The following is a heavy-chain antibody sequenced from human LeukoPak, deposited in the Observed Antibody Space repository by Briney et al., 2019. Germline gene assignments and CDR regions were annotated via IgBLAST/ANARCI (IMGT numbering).Heavy chain of an antibody. CDR3: ARTNYGSGSYQY. CDR2: ISSSSSYI. V-gene: IGHV3-21*01. D-gene: IGHD3-10*01. Sequence: GGSLRLSCAASRFTFSTYSMNWVRQAPGKGLEWVSSISSSSSYIYYTDSVKGRFTISRDNAKNSLYLQMNSLRAEDTAVYYCARTNYGSGSYQYWGQGTLVTVSS. CDR1: RFTFSTYS. J-gene: IGHJ4*02.